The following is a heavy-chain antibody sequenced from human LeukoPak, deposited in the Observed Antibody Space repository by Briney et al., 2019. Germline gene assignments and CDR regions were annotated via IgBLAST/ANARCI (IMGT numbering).Heavy chain of an antibody. V-gene: IGHV3-33*06. CDR2: IWYDGSNK. Sequence: PGGSLRLSCAASGFTFSSYCMHWVRQAPGKGLEWVALIWYDGSNKYYADSVKGRFTISRDNSKNTLYLQMNSLRAEDTAVYYCAKVGFSEMEWLLYSDLWGQGTLVTVS. CDR3: AKVGFSEMEWLLYSDL. D-gene: IGHD3-3*01. CDR1: GFTFSSYC. J-gene: IGHJ5*02.